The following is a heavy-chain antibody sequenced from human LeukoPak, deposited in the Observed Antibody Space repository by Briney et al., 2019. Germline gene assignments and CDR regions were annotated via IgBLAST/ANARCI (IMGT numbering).Heavy chain of an antibody. D-gene: IGHD1-26*01. J-gene: IGHJ4*02. Sequence: GGSLRLSCAASGFTFSSYAMHWVRQAPGKGLEYVSAMSSNGGTTDYANSVKGRFTIFRDNSKNTLYLQMGSLRAEDMAVYYCARVGDVGPYDYWGQGTLVTVSS. CDR1: GFTFSSYA. CDR2: MSSNGGTT. CDR3: ARVGDVGPYDY. V-gene: IGHV3-64*01.